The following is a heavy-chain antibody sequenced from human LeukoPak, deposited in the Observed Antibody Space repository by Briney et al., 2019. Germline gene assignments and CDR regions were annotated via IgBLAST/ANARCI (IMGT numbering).Heavy chain of an antibody. D-gene: IGHD6-19*01. CDR1: GFTFSSYW. V-gene: IGHV3-7*01. CDR2: IKQDGSEK. Sequence: GGSLRLSCAASGFTFSSYWMSWVRQAPGKGLEWVANIKQDGSEKYYVDSVKGRFTISRDNAKNSLYLQMNSLRAEDTAVYYCARDVGIAVAGYYYYYMDVWGKGTTVTVSS. J-gene: IGHJ6*03. CDR3: ARDVGIAVAGYYYYYMDV.